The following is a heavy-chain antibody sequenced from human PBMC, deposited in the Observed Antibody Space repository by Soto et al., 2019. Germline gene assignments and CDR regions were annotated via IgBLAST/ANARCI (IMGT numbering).Heavy chain of an antibody. V-gene: IGHV5-51*01. CDR1: GYSFTKYW. Sequence: EVQLVQSGAEMKKPGESLKISCKGSGYSFTKYWIGWVRQMPGKGLEWMGIIYPGDSDARYSPSFQGQVIISADKSISTAYLQWSSLKASDTAMYYCARSNVVDYAFDIWGQATMVTVSS. D-gene: IGHD2-21*01. CDR2: IYPGDSDA. CDR3: ARSNVVDYAFDI. J-gene: IGHJ3*02.